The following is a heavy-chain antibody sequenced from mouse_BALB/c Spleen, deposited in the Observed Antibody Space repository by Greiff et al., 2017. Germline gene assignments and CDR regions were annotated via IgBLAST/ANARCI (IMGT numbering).Heavy chain of an antibody. D-gene: IGHD1-2*01. CDR2: INPNNGGT. CDR1: GYTFTDYN. J-gene: IGHJ1*01. Sequence: EVQLQQSGPELVKPGASVKIPCKASGYTFTDYNMDWVKQSPGKSLEWIGDINPNNGGTIYNQKFKGKATLTVDTSSSTAYMELRSLTSEDTAVYYCARLTTATPCLYFDVWGAGTTVTGSS. CDR3: ARLTTATPCLYFDV. V-gene: IGHV1-18*01.